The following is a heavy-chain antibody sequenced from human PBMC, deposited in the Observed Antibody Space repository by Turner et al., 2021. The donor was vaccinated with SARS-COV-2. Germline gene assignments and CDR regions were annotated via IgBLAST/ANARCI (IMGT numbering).Heavy chain of an antibody. Sequence: QVQLVESGGGVVQPGRSLRLSCAASGFTFSSYGMHWVRQAPGKGLEWVAVIWYDGSNKYYADSVKGRFTISRDNSKNTLYLQMNSLRAEDTAVYYCAREGDCSSTNCGAMDVWGQGTTVTVSS. CDR1: GFTFSSYG. D-gene: IGHD2-2*01. V-gene: IGHV3-33*01. J-gene: IGHJ6*02. CDR3: AREGDCSSTNCGAMDV. CDR2: IWYDGSNK.